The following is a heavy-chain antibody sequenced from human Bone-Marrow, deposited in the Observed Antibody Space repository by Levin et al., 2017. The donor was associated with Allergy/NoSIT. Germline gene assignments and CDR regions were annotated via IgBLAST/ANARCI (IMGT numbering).Heavy chain of an antibody. J-gene: IGHJ3*02. CDR2: FAAEDGEA. CDR3: ATASELRGLEI. V-gene: IGHV1-24*01. D-gene: IGHD1-14*01. Sequence: ASVKVSCKVSGDTLSELSIQWVRQAPGKGLEWMGTFAAEDGEAVFAQKFQDRLTMTEDTSTDTEYMELRSLISEDTAVYYCATASELRGLEIWGQGTLVTVSS. CDR1: GDTLSELS.